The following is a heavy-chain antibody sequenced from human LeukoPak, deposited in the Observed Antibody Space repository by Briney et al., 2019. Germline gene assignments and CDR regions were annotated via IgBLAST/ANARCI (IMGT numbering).Heavy chain of an antibody. CDR1: EFTFSNYA. J-gene: IGHJ2*01. Sequence: GGSLRLSCAASEFTFSNYAMTWVRQAPGKGLVWVSRINTDGTSTTYADSVRGRFTISRDNAKNTLYLQMNSLRAEDTAVYYCARVVEYCSSTGCNYWYFDLWGRGTLVTVSS. CDR2: INTDGTST. V-gene: IGHV3-74*01. D-gene: IGHD2-2*01. CDR3: ARVVEYCSSTGCNYWYFDL.